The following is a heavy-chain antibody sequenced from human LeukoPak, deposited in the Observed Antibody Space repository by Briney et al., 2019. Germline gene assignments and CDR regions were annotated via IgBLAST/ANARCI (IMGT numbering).Heavy chain of an antibody. CDR3: AKLMVRGVILSNFDY. J-gene: IGHJ4*02. Sequence: PGGSLRLSCAASGFTFSNYSMSWVRQAPGKGLEWVSCISGSGSTTYYADSVKGRFTISRDNSKNTLYLQMNSLRAEDTDVYYWAKLMVRGVILSNFDYWGQGTLVTVSS. CDR1: GFTFSNYS. D-gene: IGHD3-10*01. V-gene: IGHV3-23*01. CDR2: ISGSGSTT.